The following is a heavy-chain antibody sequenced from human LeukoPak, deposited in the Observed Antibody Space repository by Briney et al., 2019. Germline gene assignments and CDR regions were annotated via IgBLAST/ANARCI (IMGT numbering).Heavy chain of an antibody. Sequence: GGSLRLSCAASGFTFSSYEMNWVRQAPGKGLEWVSYISSSGSTIYYADSVKGRFTISRDNAKNSLYLQMNSLRAEDTAVYYCARDPPMTYYYGSGSFFDYWGQGTLVTVSS. V-gene: IGHV3-48*03. D-gene: IGHD3-10*01. CDR1: GFTFSSYE. CDR3: ARDPPMTYYYGSGSFFDY. CDR2: ISSSGSTI. J-gene: IGHJ4*02.